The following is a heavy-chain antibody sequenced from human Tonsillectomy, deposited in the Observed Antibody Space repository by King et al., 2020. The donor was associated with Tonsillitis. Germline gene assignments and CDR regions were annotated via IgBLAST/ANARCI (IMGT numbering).Heavy chain of an antibody. D-gene: IGHD1-26*01. CDR1: GFTFGDYA. V-gene: IGHV3-49*05. CDR2: IRSKVYGGTT. J-gene: IGHJ6*02. Sequence: VQLVESGGGLVKPGRSLRLSCTASGFTFGDYAMSWFRQAPGKGLEWVGFIRSKVYGGTTEYAASVKDRFTISRDDSKSIAYLQMNSLKTEDTAVYYCTRDGIKGVYYSYYYGMDVWGQGTTVTVSS. CDR3: TRDGIKGVYYSYYYGMDV.